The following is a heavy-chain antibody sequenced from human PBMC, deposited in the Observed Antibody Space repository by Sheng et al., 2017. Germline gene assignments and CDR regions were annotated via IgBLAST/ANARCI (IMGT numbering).Heavy chain of an antibody. J-gene: IGHJ1*01. V-gene: IGHV4-34*01. CDR1: GGSFSGYY. CDR3: ARAVGYSSSWGIEYFQH. CDR2: INHSGST. Sequence: QVQLQQWGAGLLKPSETLSLTCAVYGGSFSGYYWSWIRQPPGKGLEWIGEINHSGSTNYNPSLKSRVTISVDTSKNQFSLKLSSVTAADTAVYYCARAVGYSSSWGIEYFQHWGQGTLVTVSS. D-gene: IGHD6-13*01.